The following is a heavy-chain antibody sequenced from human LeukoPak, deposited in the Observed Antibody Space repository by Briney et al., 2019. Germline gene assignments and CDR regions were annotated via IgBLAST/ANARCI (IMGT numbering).Heavy chain of an antibody. CDR2: ISGSGGST. J-gene: IGHJ4*02. Sequence: GGSLRLSCAASGFTFSSYAMSWVRQAPGKGLEWVSAISGSGGSTYYADSVKGRLTIPRDNSKNTLYLQMNSLRAEDTAVYYCAKDDRYIVVALNQIDYWGQGTLVTVSS. CDR1: GFTFSSYA. V-gene: IGHV3-23*01. CDR3: AKDDRYIVVALNQIDY. D-gene: IGHD2-2*01.